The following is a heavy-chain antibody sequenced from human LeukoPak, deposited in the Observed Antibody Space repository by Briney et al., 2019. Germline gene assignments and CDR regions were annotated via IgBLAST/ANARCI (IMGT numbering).Heavy chain of an antibody. J-gene: IGHJ4*02. D-gene: IGHD2-8*01. V-gene: IGHV3-53*01. CDR2: IYCGGST. CDR1: GFTVSNKC. CDR3: VKDLGNPIMAYATVSFDF. Sequence: PGGFLELFFSAPGFTVSNKCMTWGRQAPGEGLGLGSVIYCGGSTFYADSVKGRFTISRDNSKNTLYLQMNSLRAEDTAMYYCVKDLGNPIMAYATVSFDFWGQGALVTVSS.